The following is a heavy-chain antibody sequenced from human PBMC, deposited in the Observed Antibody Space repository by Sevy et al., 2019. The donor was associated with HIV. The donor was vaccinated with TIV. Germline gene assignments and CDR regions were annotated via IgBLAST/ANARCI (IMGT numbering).Heavy chain of an antibody. Sequence: GGSLRLSCAASGFIFSSFGMHWLRQVPGRGLEWLAVITYDGNNKYYADSVKGRFTISRDNSKNTLYLQMDGLRADDTAVEYCAKDGDCRTTTCAYIFAYYFHYWGQGSLVTVSS. J-gene: IGHJ4*02. CDR3: AKDGDCRTTTCAYIFAYYFHY. CDR1: GFIFSSFG. CDR2: ITYDGNNK. V-gene: IGHV3-30*18. D-gene: IGHD2-2*01.